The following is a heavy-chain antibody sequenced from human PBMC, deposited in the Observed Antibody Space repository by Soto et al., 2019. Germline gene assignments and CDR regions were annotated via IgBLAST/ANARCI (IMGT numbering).Heavy chain of an antibody. J-gene: IGHJ4*02. V-gene: IGHV3-23*01. Sequence: GGSLRLSCAASGFTFTSHAMTWVRQAPGKGLEWVSGISGRGDGRYYADSVKGRFTISRDNSKNTLYLQMNSLRAEDTAVYYCAKDREGSIPDYFDCWGQGTLVTVSS. CDR3: AKDREGSIPDYFDC. D-gene: IGHD2-2*02. CDR1: GFTFTSHA. CDR2: ISGRGDGR.